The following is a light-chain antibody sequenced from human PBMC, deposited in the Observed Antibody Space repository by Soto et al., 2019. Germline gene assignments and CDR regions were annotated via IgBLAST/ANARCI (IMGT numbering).Light chain of an antibody. J-gene: IGLJ3*02. CDR2: ESS. Sequence: QSALTQPASVSGSPGQSITISCTGTSSDVGSYNLVSWYQQHPGKAPKLMIYESSKRPSGVSNRFSGSKSGTTASLTISGLQAEDEADYYCCSYAGRSAWVFGGGTKVTVL. CDR3: CSYAGRSAWV. V-gene: IGLV2-23*01. CDR1: SSDVGSYNL.